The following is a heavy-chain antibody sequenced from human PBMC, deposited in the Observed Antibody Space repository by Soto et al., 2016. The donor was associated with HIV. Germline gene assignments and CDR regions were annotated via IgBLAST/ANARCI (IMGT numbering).Heavy chain of an antibody. CDR3: AKRVDILTGYYEGGFDY. Sequence: EVQLLESGGGLVQPGGSLRLSCAAPGFTFSDYVMNWVRQAPGKGLEWVSGISVSGGSTYYADSVKGRFTISRDNSKNMLFLQMNSLRAEDTAIYYCAKRVDILTGYYEGGFDYWGQGTLVSVSS. V-gene: IGHV3-23*01. CDR2: ISVSGGST. CDR1: GFTFSDYV. D-gene: IGHD3-9*01. J-gene: IGHJ4*02.